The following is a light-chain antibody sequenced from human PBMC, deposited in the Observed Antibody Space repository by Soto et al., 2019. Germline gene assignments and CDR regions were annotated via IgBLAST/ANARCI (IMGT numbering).Light chain of an antibody. J-gene: IGKJ1*01. CDR3: QQYNSYSTT. V-gene: IGKV1-5*03. CDR2: KAS. Sequence: DIQMTQSPSSLSASLGDRVTITCRASQSISSYLNWYQQKPGKAPKLLIYKASTLKSGVPSRFSGSGSGTEFTLTISSLQPDDFATYYCQQYNSYSTTFGQGTKVDIK. CDR1: QSISSY.